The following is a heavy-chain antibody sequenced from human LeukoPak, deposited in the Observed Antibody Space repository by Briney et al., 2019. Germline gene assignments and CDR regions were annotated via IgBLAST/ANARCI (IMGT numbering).Heavy chain of an antibody. CDR2: IIPIFGTA. V-gene: IGHV1-69*06. Sequence: GASVKVSCKASGGTFSSYAISWVRQAPGQGLEWMGGIIPIFGTANYAQKFQGRVTITADKSTSTAYMELSSLRSDDTAVYYCARDSSGNFPGGAFDIWGQGTMVTVSS. CDR1: GGTFSSYA. J-gene: IGHJ3*02. CDR3: ARDSSGNFPGGAFDI. D-gene: IGHD3-22*01.